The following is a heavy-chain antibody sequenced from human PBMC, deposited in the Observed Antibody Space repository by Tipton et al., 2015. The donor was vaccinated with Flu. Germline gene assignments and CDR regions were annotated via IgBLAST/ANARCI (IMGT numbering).Heavy chain of an antibody. J-gene: IGHJ4*02. D-gene: IGHD1-26*01. Sequence: TLSLTCTVSGGSISSGGAYWSWIRQPPGKGLEWIGYIYNSGSTNYNPSLKSRVTISVDTSKNQFSLKLSSVTAADTAVYYCARAGSYYCLDYWGQGTLVTVSS. CDR2: IYNSGST. V-gene: IGHV4-61*08. CDR1: GGSISSGGAY. CDR3: ARAGSYYCLDY.